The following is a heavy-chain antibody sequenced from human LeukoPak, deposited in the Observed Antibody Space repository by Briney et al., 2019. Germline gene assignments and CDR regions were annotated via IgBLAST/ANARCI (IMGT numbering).Heavy chain of an antibody. Sequence: PGGSLRLSCAASGFIFSNYAMSWVRQAPGKGLEWVSLISGSGDSTYYADSVKGRFTISRDKSKNTLYLQMNSLRAEDTAVYYCVKDSWRYDYWGQGALVTVSS. J-gene: IGHJ4*02. CDR3: VKDSWRYDY. CDR2: ISGSGDST. CDR1: GFIFSNYA. V-gene: IGHV3-23*01.